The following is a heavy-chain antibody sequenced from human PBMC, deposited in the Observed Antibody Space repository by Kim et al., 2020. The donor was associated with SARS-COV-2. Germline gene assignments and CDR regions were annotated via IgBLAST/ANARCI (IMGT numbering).Heavy chain of an antibody. D-gene: IGHD3-3*01. CDR3: ARVMYYDFWSGYYSSAYNWFDP. CDR1: GGSISSYY. Sequence: SETLSLTCTVSGGSISSYYWSWIRQPAGKGLEWIGRIYTSGSTNYNPSLKSRVTMSVDTSKNQFSLKLSSVTAADTAVYYCARVMYYDFWSGYYSSAYNWFDPWGQGTLVTVSS. CDR2: IYTSGST. J-gene: IGHJ5*02. V-gene: IGHV4-4*07.